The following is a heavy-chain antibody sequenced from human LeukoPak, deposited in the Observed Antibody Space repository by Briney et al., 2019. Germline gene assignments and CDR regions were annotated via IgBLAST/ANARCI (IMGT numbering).Heavy chain of an antibody. D-gene: IGHD6-19*01. CDR2: IRYDGSNK. CDR3: AKDSEQWLVRTSYFDY. Sequence: PGGSLRLSCAASGFTFSSYGMHWVRQAPGKGLEWVAFIRYDGSNKYYADSVKGRFTISRDNSKNTLYLQMNSLRAEDTAVYYCAKDSEQWLVRTSYFDYWGQGTLVTVSS. V-gene: IGHV3-30*02. CDR1: GFTFSSYG. J-gene: IGHJ4*02.